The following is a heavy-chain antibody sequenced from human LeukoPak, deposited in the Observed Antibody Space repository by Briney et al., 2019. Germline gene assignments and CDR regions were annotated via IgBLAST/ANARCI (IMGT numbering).Heavy chain of an antibody. Sequence: SETLSLTCTVSGGSISSGGYYWSWIRQHPGKGLEWIGYIYYSGSTYYNPSLKSRVTISVDTSKNQFSLKLSSVTAADTAVYYCARLRRSRLMVYAIYTSDAPGYMDVWGKGTTVTVSS. D-gene: IGHD2-8*01. CDR1: GGSISSGGYY. CDR3: ARLRRSRLMVYAIYTSDAPGYMDV. J-gene: IGHJ6*03. V-gene: IGHV4-31*03. CDR2: IYYSGST.